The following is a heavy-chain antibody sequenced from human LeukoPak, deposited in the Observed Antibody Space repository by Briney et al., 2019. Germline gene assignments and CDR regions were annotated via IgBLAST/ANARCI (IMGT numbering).Heavy chain of an antibody. CDR2: IIPIFGTA. Sequence: ASVKVSCKASGYIFTNYGISWVRQAPGQGLEWMGGIIPIFGTANYAQKFQGRVTITADESTSTAYMELSSLRSEDTAVYYCARKDYSNHYDYWGQGTLVTVSS. CDR3: ARKDYSNHYDY. D-gene: IGHD4-11*01. CDR1: GYIFTNYG. J-gene: IGHJ4*02. V-gene: IGHV1-69*13.